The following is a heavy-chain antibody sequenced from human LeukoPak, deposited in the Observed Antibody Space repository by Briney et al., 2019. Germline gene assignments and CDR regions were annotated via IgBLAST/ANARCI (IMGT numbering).Heavy chain of an antibody. D-gene: IGHD6-13*01. CDR2: IYHSGST. Sequence: SETLSLTCTVSGGSISSYYWSWIRQPPGKGLEWIGYIYHSGSTYYNPSLKSRVTISVDRSKNQFSLKLSSVTAADTAVYYCARDLRAAAGTGWYDYWGQGTLVTVSS. V-gene: IGHV4-59*12. J-gene: IGHJ4*02. CDR3: ARDLRAAAGTGWYDY. CDR1: GGSISSYY.